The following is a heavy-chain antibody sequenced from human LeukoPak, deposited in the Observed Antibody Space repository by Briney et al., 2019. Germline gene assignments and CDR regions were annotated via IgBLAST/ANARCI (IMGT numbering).Heavy chain of an antibody. V-gene: IGHV4-39*01. CDR3: ARHPGYCDSSGYYVSAFDI. J-gene: IGHJ3*02. CDR1: GASISSSSYY. CDR2: IYYSGST. D-gene: IGHD3-22*01. Sequence: PSETLSLTCTVSGASISSSSYYWGWIRQSPGKGLEWIGSIYYSGSTYFNPSLKSRVTMSVDTSKNHFSLKLTSVTAADTAVYYCARHPGYCDSSGYYVSAFDIWGQGTMVTVSS.